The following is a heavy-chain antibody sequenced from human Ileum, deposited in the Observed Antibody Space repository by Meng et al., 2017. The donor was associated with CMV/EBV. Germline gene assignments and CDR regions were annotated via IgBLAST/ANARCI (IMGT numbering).Heavy chain of an antibody. CDR3: ARELSADAFDI. CDR1: GGSISTKY. J-gene: IGHJ3*02. CDR2: IYHSGST. V-gene: IGHV4-59*01. Sequence: GSLRLSCTVSGGSISTKYWSWIRQPPGKGLEWIGYIYHSGSTNYNPSLRSRVTISVDTSKNQFSLKLSSVTAADTAVYYCARELSADAFDIWGQGTMVTVSS.